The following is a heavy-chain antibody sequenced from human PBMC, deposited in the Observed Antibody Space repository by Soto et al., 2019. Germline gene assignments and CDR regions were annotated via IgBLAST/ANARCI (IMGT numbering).Heavy chain of an antibody. CDR3: VRDRRLPGIASAGPIIH. Sequence: QVPLVQSGGEVKKPGASLKVSCKASGYTFTSYGISWVRQAPGQGLEWMGWISAYNGNTNYAQKFQDRVTMTTDTSTSTAYMEMRSLESDDTAVYYCVRDRRLPGIASAGPIIHWGQGALVTVSS. V-gene: IGHV1-18*01. CDR2: ISAYNGNT. CDR1: GYTFTSYG. D-gene: IGHD6-13*01. J-gene: IGHJ4*02.